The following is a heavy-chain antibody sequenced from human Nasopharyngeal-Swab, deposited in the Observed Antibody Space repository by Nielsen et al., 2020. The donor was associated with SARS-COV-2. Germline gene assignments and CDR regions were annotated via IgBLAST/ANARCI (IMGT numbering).Heavy chain of an antibody. D-gene: IGHD6-19*01. CDR2: IYYSGST. CDR3: ANTQLLGRDYFDY. Sequence: WIRQPPGKGLEWIGSIYYSGSTYYNPSLKSRVTISVDTSKNQFSLKLSSVTAADTAVYYCANTQLLGRDYFDYWGQGTLVTVSS. J-gene: IGHJ4*02. V-gene: IGHV4-39*01.